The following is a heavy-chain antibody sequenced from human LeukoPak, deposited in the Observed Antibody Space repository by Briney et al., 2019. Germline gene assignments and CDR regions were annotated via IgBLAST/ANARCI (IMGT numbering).Heavy chain of an antibody. CDR1: GFTFSNYD. V-gene: IGHV3-33*01. CDR2: IWFDGSNK. J-gene: IGHJ4*02. Sequence: PGGSLRLSCAASGFTFSNYDMHWVRQAPGKGLEWVAVIWFDGSNKFYADSVKGRFTISRDNSKNTLYLQMNSLRAEDTALYYCASSEGALIDCWGQGTLVIVSS. CDR3: ASSEGALIDC.